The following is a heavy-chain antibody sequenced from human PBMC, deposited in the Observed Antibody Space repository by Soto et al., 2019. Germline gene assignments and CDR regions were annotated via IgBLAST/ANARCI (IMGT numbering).Heavy chain of an antibody. CDR2: IIPIFGTA. V-gene: IGHV1-69*13. Sequence: EASVKVSCKASGGTFSSYAISWVRQAPGQGLEWMGGIIPIFGTANYAQKFQGRVTITADESTSTAYMELSSLRSEDTAVYYCARVTPTIFGVTQRDYYGMDVWGQGTTVTVSS. D-gene: IGHD3-3*01. CDR3: ARVTPTIFGVTQRDYYGMDV. CDR1: GGTFSSYA. J-gene: IGHJ6*02.